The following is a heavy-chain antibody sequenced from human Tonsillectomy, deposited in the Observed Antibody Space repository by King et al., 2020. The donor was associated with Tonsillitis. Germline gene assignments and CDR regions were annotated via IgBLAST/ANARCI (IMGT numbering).Heavy chain of an antibody. V-gene: IGHV3-64D*06. CDR3: VKAVAADYYDVMDV. CDR2: ISSNGGST. D-gene: IGHD6-13*01. Sequence: QLVQSGGGLVQPGGSLRLSCSASGFTFSSYAMHWVRQAPGKGLDYVSAISSNGGSTYYADSVKGRFTISRDNSKNTLFLQISRLRAEDTTMYYCVKAVAADYYDVMDVCGQGTTVSVSS. J-gene: IGHJ6*02. CDR1: GFTFSSYA.